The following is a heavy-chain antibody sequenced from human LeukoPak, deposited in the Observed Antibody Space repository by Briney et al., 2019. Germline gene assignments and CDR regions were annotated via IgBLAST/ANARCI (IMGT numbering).Heavy chain of an antibody. CDR1: GFTFTNAW. J-gene: IGHJ4*02. Sequence: GGSLRLSCAASGFTFTNAWMNWVRQATGKGLEWVSAIGVAANTFYSGSVKGRFTISRENAKNSLYLLMTSLRAEDTAMYYCARQNTPHGNFDYWGQGTLVTVSS. CDR2: IGVAANT. D-gene: IGHD1-26*01. CDR3: ARQNTPHGNFDY. V-gene: IGHV3-13*01.